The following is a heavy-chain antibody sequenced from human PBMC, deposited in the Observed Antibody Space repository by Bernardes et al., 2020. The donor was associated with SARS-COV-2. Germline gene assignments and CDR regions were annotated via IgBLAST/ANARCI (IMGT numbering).Heavy chain of an antibody. CDR3: ATDRFGTGDAHFDS. CDR1: GFRFNDHG. V-gene: IGHV3-33*03. CDR2: IWYNGNYE. J-gene: IGHJ4*02. D-gene: IGHD7-27*01. Sequence: GGSLRLSCAASGFRFNDHGMHWVRQAPGKGLEWVAVIWYNGNYEYYADSVRGRCTISRDNSKNTLYLQLNSLRAEDAAVYYCATDRFGTGDAHFDSWGQGTLVTDSS.